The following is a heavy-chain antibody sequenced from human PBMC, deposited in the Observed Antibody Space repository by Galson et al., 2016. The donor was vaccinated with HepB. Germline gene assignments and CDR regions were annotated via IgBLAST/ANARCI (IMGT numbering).Heavy chain of an antibody. J-gene: IGHJ4*02. Sequence: SLRLSCAASGFTFSSYGMHWVRQAPGKGLEWVAVISYDGSNKYYADSVKGRFTISRDNSKNTPYLQMNSLRAEDTAVYNCAKTVRMTTVTGFDYWGQGTLVTVSS. V-gene: IGHV3-30*18. CDR3: AKTVRMTTVTGFDY. CDR2: ISYDGSNK. CDR1: GFTFSSYG. D-gene: IGHD4-17*01.